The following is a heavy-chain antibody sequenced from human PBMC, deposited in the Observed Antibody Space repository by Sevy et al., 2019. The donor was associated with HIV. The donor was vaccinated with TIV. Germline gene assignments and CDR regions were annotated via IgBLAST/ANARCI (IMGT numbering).Heavy chain of an antibody. CDR2: IWHDGSNK. Sequence: GGSLRLSCAASGFTFNFHGMHWVRQAPGKGLEWVAFIWHDGSNKYMADFVKGRFTISRDNSENTLFLQMNSLTVEDTAVYYCARETDNSARWLDPWGQGTLVTVSS. CDR3: ARETDNSARWLDP. D-gene: IGHD4-4*01. V-gene: IGHV3-30*02. CDR1: GFTFNFHG. J-gene: IGHJ5*02.